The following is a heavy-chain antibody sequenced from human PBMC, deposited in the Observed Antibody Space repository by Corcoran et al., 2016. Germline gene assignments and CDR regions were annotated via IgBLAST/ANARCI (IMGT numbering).Heavy chain of an antibody. CDR1: GYTFTSYA. CDR3: ARGGIAPTAMDV. D-gene: IGHD6-13*01. V-gene: IGHV1-3*01. J-gene: IGHJ6*02. CDR2: INAGNGNT. Sequence: QVQLVQSGAEVKKPGASVKVSCKASGYTFTSYAMHWVRQAPGQRLEWMGWINAGNGNTKYSPKFQGRVTITRDTSASTAYMELSSLRSEDTAVYYCARGGIAPTAMDVWGQGTTVTVSS.